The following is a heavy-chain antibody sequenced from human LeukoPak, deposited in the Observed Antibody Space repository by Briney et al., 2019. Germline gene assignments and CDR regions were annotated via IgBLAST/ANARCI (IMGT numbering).Heavy chain of an antibody. CDR3: ARRDGYNYYFAY. D-gene: IGHD5-24*01. J-gene: IGHJ4*02. CDR1: GFTVSSNY. Sequence: GGSLRLSCAASGFTVSSNYMSWVRQAPGKGLEWISVIYSGGNTYYADSVKGRFTISRDNSKNTLYLQMNSLRAEDTAVYYCARRDGYNYYFAYWGQGTLVTVSS. V-gene: IGHV3-53*01. CDR2: IYSGGNT.